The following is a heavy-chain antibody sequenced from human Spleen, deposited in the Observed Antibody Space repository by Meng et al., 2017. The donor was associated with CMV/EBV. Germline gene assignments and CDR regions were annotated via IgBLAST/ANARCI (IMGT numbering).Heavy chain of an antibody. CDR3: ARSRIAAAVGGFDY. CDR2: ISYDGSNK. Sequence: VAVISYDGSNKYYADSVKGRFTISRDNSKNTLYLQMNSLRAEDTAVYYCARSRIAAAVGGFDYWGQGTLVTVSS. D-gene: IGHD6-13*01. V-gene: IGHV3-30-3*01. J-gene: IGHJ4*02.